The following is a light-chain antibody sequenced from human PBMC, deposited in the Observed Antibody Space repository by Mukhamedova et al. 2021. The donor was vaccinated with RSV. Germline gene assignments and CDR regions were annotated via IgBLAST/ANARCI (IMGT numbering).Light chain of an antibody. CDR1: SSDVGGYNY. J-gene: IGLJ2*01. CDR3: SSYTSSSTLV. CDR2: EVS. Sequence: TGTSSDVGGYNYVSWYQQHPGKAPKLMIYEVSNRPSGVSNRFSGSKSGNTASLTIPGLQAEDEADYYCSSYTSSSTLVFGGGTKL. V-gene: IGLV2-14*01.